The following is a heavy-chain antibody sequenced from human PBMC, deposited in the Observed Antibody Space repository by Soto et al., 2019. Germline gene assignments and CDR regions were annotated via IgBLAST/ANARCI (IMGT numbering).Heavy chain of an antibody. Sequence: GASVKVSCKASGYTFTGYYMHWLRQAPGQGLEWMGWINPNSGGTNYAQKFQGRVTMTRDTSISAAYMELSRLRSDDTAVYYCARGPGYGEDPPDGPWGQGTLVTVSS. CDR2: INPNSGGT. D-gene: IGHD4-17*01. CDR1: GYTFTGYY. J-gene: IGHJ5*02. V-gene: IGHV1-2*02. CDR3: ARGPGYGEDPPDGP.